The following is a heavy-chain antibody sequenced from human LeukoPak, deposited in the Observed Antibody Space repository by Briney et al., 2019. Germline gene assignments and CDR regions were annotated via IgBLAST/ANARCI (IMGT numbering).Heavy chain of an antibody. CDR3: ATDQGGYWGAFDI. J-gene: IGHJ3*02. CDR1: GYTLTELS. V-gene: IGHV1-24*01. D-gene: IGHD7-27*01. Sequence: ASVKVSCKVSGYTLTELSMHWVRQAPGKGLEWMGGFDLEDGETIYAQKFQGRVTMTEDTSTDTAYMELSSLRSEDTAVYYCATDQGGYWGAFDIWGQGTMVTVSS. CDR2: FDLEDGET.